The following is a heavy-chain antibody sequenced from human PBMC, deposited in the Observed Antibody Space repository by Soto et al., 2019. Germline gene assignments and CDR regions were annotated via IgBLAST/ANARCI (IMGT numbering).Heavy chain of an antibody. CDR3: ARKKERSGPHYFDS. Sequence: SSTVSGSASTTGVIDLVRQKPGQGLEWVGWMNPYTGNAGYAQKFQGRVTMTRNTSINTAYMELSSLTSEDTAVYFCARKKERSGPHYFDSWGQGNLVTVSS. CDR2: MNPYTGNA. CDR1: GSASTTGV. D-gene: IGHD6-25*01. V-gene: IGHV1-8*01. J-gene: IGHJ4*02.